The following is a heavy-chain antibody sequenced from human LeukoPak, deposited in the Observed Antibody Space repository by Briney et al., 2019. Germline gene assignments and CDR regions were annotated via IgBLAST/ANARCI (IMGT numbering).Heavy chain of an antibody. Sequence: GGSLRLSCAASGFTFDDYGMSWVRQAPGKGLEWVSAISGSGGSTYYADSVKGRFTISRDNSKNTLYLQMNSLRAEDTAVYYCAKATLSIVDPYYYMDVWGKGTTVTISS. CDR2: ISGSGGST. CDR3: AKATLSIVDPYYYMDV. D-gene: IGHD2-15*01. V-gene: IGHV3-23*01. CDR1: GFTFDDYG. J-gene: IGHJ6*03.